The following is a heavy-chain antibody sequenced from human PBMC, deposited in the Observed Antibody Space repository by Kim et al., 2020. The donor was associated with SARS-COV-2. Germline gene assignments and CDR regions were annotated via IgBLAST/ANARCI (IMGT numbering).Heavy chain of an antibody. CDR1: GGSFSGYY. CDR3: ARGSEAITMVVVVKPYYYYGMDV. V-gene: IGHV4-34*01. CDR2: INHSGST. J-gene: IGHJ6*02. D-gene: IGHD3-22*01. Sequence: SETLSLTCAVYGGSFSGYYWSWIRQPPGKGLEWIGEINHSGSTNYNPSLKSRVTISVDTSKNQFSLKLSSVTAADTAVYYCARGSEAITMVVVVKPYYYYGMDVWGQGATVTVSS.